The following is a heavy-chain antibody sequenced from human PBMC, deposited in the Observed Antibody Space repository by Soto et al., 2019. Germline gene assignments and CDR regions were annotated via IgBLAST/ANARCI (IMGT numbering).Heavy chain of an antibody. CDR2: ISYDGSNK. CDR1: GFTFSSYG. D-gene: IGHD6-13*01. J-gene: IGHJ1*01. Sequence: GGSLRLSCAASGFTFSSYGMHWVRQAPGKGLEWVAVISYDGSNKYYADSVKGRFTISRDNSKNTLYLQMNGLSAEDTAFYYCVKDESINWYSGHFRHWGQGTLVTVSS. CDR3: VKDESINWYSGHFRH. V-gene: IGHV3-30*18.